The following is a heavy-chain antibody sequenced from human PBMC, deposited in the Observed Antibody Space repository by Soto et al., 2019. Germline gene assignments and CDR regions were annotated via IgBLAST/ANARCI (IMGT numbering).Heavy chain of an antibody. CDR1: GGSISSYY. Sequence: SETLSLTCTVSGGSISSYYWSWIRQPPGKGLEWIGYIYYSGSTNYNPSLKSRVTISVDTSKNQFSLKLSSVTAADTAVYYCARKAVVVVGSDAFDIWGQGTMVTVSS. V-gene: IGHV4-59*08. J-gene: IGHJ3*02. D-gene: IGHD2-15*01. CDR3: ARKAVVVVGSDAFDI. CDR2: IYYSGST.